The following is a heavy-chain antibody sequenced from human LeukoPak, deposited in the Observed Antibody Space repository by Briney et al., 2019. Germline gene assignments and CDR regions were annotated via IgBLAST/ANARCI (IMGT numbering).Heavy chain of an antibody. J-gene: IGHJ3*02. V-gene: IGHV1-18*01. D-gene: IGHD2-2*01. CDR1: GYTFTSYG. CDR3: AREVVPAAMDAFDI. CDR2: ISAYNGNT. Sequence: ASVKVSCKASGYTFTSYGVSWVRQAPGQGLEWMGWISAYNGNTNYAQKLQGGVTMTTDTSTSTAYMELRSLRSDDTAVYYCAREVVPAAMDAFDIWGQGTMVTVSS.